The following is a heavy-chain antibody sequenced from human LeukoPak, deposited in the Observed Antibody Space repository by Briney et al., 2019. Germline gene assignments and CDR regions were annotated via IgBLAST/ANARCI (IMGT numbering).Heavy chain of an antibody. J-gene: IGHJ4*02. CDR1: GGSFSGYY. CDR2: INHSGST. D-gene: IGHD2-21*02. Sequence: SETLSLTCAVYGGSFSGYYWSWIRQPPGKWLEWIGEINHSGSTNYNPSLKSRVTISVDTSKNQFSLKLSSVTAADTAVYYCRYCGGNCYSEGTYFDYWGQGTLVTVSS. CDR3: RYCGGNCYSEGTYFDY. V-gene: IGHV4-34*01.